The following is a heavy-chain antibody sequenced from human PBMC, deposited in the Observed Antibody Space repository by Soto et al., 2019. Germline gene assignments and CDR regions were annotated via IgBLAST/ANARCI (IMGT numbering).Heavy chain of an antibody. J-gene: IGHJ5*02. D-gene: IGHD6-13*01. V-gene: IGHV1-69*13. CDR1: GVTFSSYA. CDR3: AREATPGIAAAGTPGYNWFDP. Sequence: ASVKVSCKASGVTFSSYAISWVLQAPGQGLEWMGGIIPIFGTANYAQKFQGRVTITADESTSTAYMELSSMRSEDTAVYYCAREATPGIAAAGTPGYNWFDPWGQGTLVTVSS. CDR2: IIPIFGTA.